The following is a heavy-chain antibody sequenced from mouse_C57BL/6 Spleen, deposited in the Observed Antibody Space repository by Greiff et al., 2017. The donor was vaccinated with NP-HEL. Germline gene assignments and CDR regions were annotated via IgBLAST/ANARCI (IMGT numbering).Heavy chain of an antibody. CDR3: ARRKGYFDY. J-gene: IGHJ2*01. Sequence: VKLMESGAELAKPGASVKLSCKASGYTFTSYWMHWVKQRPGQGLEWIGMIHPNSGSTNYNEKFKSKATLTVDKSSSTAYMQLSSLTSEDSAVYYCARRKGYFDYWGQGTTLTVSS. CDR2: IHPNSGST. CDR1: GYTFTSYW. V-gene: IGHV1-64*01.